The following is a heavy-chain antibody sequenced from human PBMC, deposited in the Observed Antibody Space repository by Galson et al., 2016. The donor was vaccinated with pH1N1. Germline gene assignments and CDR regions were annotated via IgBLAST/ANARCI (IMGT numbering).Heavy chain of an antibody. Sequence: SLRLSCAASGFTFGTYGMSWVRQAPGKGLEWVSSISRADDTYYADSVKGRSTISRDNSKNSLFLQMSSLRADDTALYYCAREWGIGAAGPLDSWGQGALVIVSS. D-gene: IGHD6-13*01. CDR3: AREWGIGAAGPLDS. CDR2: ISRADDT. V-gene: IGHV3-23*01. J-gene: IGHJ4*02. CDR1: GFTFGTYG.